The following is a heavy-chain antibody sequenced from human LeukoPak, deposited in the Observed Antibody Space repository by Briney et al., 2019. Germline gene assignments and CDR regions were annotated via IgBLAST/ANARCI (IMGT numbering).Heavy chain of an antibody. V-gene: IGHV3-7*01. D-gene: IGHD3-3*01. CDR1: GFTVSSNY. Sequence: PGGSLRLSCAASGFTVSSNYMSWVRQAPGKGLEWVANIKQDGSEKYYVDSVKGRFTISRDNAKNSLYLQMNSLRAEDTAVYYCARGLYYDFWSGYYPYYYGMDVWGQGTTVTVSS. CDR3: ARGLYYDFWSGYYPYYYGMDV. CDR2: IKQDGSEK. J-gene: IGHJ6*02.